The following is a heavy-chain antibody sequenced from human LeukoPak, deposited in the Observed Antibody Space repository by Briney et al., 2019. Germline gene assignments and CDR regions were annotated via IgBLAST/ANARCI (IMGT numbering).Heavy chain of an antibody. CDR2: IYYSGST. Sequence: SETLSLTCTVSGGSISSSSYYWGWIRQPPGKGLEWIGSIYYSGSTYYNPSLKSRVTISVDTSKNQFSLKLSSVTAVDTAVYYCARGRGYYDSSGYYSYGMDVWGQGTTVTVSS. J-gene: IGHJ6*02. D-gene: IGHD3-22*01. CDR1: GGSISSSSYY. CDR3: ARGRGYYDSSGYYSYGMDV. V-gene: IGHV4-39*07.